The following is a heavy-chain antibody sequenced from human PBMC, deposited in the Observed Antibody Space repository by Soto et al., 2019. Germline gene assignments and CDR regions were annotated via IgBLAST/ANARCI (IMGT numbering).Heavy chain of an antibody. J-gene: IGHJ6*02. Sequence: GGSLRLSCAASGFTFSSYSMNWVRQAPGKGLEWVSYISSSSSTIYYADSVKGRFTISRDNAKNSLYLQMNSLRDEDTAVYYCAGEYYDILTGYSRAPYYYYGMDVWGQGTTVTVSS. CDR3: AGEYYDILTGYSRAPYYYYGMDV. V-gene: IGHV3-48*02. CDR2: ISSSSSTI. CDR1: GFTFSSYS. D-gene: IGHD3-9*01.